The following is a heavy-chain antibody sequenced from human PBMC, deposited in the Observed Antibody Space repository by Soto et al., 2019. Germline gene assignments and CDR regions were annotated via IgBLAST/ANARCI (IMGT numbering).Heavy chain of an antibody. CDR2: IVPKFGTA. Sequence: QVQLMQSGAEVKKPESSVKVSCRASGGTVSNYAISWVRQAPGQGLEWMGGIVPKFGTANYAQRFRGRVTSSADKSTDSVYMELSSLRSQDTAVYYCAREMASGYSRTWFDPWGQGTLVTVSS. V-gene: IGHV1-69*06. D-gene: IGHD2-15*01. CDR1: GGTVSNYA. CDR3: AREMASGYSRTWFDP. J-gene: IGHJ5*02.